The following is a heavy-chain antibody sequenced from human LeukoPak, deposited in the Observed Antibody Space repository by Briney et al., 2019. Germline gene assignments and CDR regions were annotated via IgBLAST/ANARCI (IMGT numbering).Heavy chain of an antibody. D-gene: IGHD3-22*01. CDR1: GGSISSYY. V-gene: IGHV4-4*07. Sequence: SETLSLACTVSGGSISSYYWSWIRQPAGKGLEWIGRIYTSGSTNYNPSLKSRVTMSVDTSKNQFSLKLSSATAADTAVYYCARDLSYYYDSSGYLHAFDYWGQGTLVTVSS. J-gene: IGHJ4*02. CDR2: IYTSGST. CDR3: ARDLSYYYDSSGYLHAFDY.